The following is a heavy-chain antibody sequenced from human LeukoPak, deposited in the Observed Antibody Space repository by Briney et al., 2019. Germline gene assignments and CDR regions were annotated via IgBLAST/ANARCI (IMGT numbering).Heavy chain of an antibody. CDR1: GGSISSSSYY. Sequence: SETLSLTCTVSGGSISSSSYYWGWIRQPPGKGLEWIGEINHSGCTNYNPSLKSRVTISVDTSKNQFSLKLSSVTAADTAVYYCARRHMVFDYWGQGTLVTVSS. CDR2: INHSGCT. V-gene: IGHV4-39*07. CDR3: ARRHMVFDY. D-gene: IGHD2-8*01. J-gene: IGHJ4*02.